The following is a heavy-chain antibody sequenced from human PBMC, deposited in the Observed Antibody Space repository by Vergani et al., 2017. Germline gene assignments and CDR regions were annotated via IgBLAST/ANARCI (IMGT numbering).Heavy chain of an antibody. CDR1: GGSISSSSYY. Sequence: QLQLQESGPGLVKPSETLSLTCTVSGGSISSSSYYWGWIRQPPGKGLEWIGSIYYSGSTYYNPSLKSRVTISVDTSKNQFSLKLSAVTAADTAVYYCARVPRIESWFDHWGQGTLVTVSS. J-gene: IGHJ5*02. CDR2: IYYSGST. V-gene: IGHV4-39*07. CDR3: ARVPRIESWFDH.